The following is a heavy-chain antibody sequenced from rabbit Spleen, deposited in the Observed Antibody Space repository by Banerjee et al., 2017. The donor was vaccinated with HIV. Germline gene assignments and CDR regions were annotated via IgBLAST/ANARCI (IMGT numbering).Heavy chain of an antibody. CDR1: GFSFSNSYY. CDR2: IYTGDGVST. D-gene: IGHD1-1*01. V-gene: IGHV1S40*01. J-gene: IGHJ4*01. Sequence: QSLEESGGDLVKPEGSLTLTCTASGFSFSNSYYICWVRQAPGKGLEWIACIYTGDGVSTAYASWAKGRFTISKTSSTTVTLQMTSLTAADTATYFCARDLVAVIGWNFNLWGPGTLVTVS. CDR3: ARDLVAVIGWNFNL.